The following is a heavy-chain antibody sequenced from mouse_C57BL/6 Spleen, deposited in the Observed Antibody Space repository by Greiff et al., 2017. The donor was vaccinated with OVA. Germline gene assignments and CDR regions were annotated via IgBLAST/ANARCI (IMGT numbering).Heavy chain of an antibody. CDR1: GFNIKDYY. CDR2: IDPEDGET. J-gene: IGHJ4*01. V-gene: IGHV14-2*01. CDR3: AREGCGNYGYAMDY. Sequence: EVKVEESGAELVKPGASVKLSCTASGFNIKDYYMHWVKQRTEQGLEWIGRIDPEDGETKYAPKFQGKATITADTSSNTAYLQLSSLTSEDTAVYYGAREGCGNYGYAMDYWGQGTSVTVSS. D-gene: IGHD2-1*01.